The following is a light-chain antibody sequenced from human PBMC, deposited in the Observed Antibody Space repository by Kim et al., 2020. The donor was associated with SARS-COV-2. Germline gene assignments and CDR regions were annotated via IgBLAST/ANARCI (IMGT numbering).Light chain of an antibody. J-gene: IGLJ3*02. CDR1: SSDVGFYNF. CDR2: EVS. Sequence: QSALTQPASVSGSPGQSITISCTGTSSDVGFYNFVSWYQQYPGKAPKLMIYEVSNRPSGVSSRFSGSKSGNTASLTISGLQAEDEADYYCNSYTTSSTWVFGGGTKLTVL. V-gene: IGLV2-14*01. CDR3: NSYTTSSTWV.